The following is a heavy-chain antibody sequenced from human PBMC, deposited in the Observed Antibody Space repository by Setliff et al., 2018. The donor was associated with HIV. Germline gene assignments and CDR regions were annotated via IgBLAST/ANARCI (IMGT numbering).Heavy chain of an antibody. CDR3: ASPRDSSPFDY. CDR1: GYSISSGYY. Sequence: PSETLSLTCAVSGYSISSGYYWGWIRQPPGKGLEWIGSIYHSESTYYNPSLKSRVTISVDTSKNQFSLKLSSVTAADTAVYYCASPRDSSPFDYWGQGTLVTVSS. CDR2: IYHSEST. V-gene: IGHV4-38-2*01. D-gene: IGHD2-21*01. J-gene: IGHJ4*02.